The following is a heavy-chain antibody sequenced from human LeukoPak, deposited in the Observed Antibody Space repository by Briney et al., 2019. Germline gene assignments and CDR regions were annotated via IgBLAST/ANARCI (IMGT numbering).Heavy chain of an antibody. CDR1: GYTFTSYG. CDR2: ISAYNGNT. J-gene: IGHJ5*02. V-gene: IGHV1-18*01. D-gene: IGHD1-14*01. CDR3: ARERTQRGYNWFDP. Sequence: GASVKVSCKASGYTFTSYGISWVRQAPGQGLEWMGWISAYNGNTNYAQKLQGRVTMTTDTSTSTAYMELRSLRSDDTAVYYCARERTQRGYNWFDPWGQGTLVTVSS.